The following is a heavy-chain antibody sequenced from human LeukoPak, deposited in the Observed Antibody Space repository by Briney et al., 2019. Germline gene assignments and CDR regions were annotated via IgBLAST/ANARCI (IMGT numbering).Heavy chain of an antibody. Sequence: GGSLRLSCAASGFTFSSYAMHWVRQAPGKGLEWVAVISYDGSNKYYADSVKGRFTISRDNSKSTLFLQMNSLRVEDTAVYYCATEGSVNYYYDISGYYNHWGQGTLVTVSS. D-gene: IGHD3-22*01. CDR2: ISYDGSNK. CDR3: ATEGSVNYYYDISGYYNH. V-gene: IGHV3-30-3*01. J-gene: IGHJ4*02. CDR1: GFTFSSYA.